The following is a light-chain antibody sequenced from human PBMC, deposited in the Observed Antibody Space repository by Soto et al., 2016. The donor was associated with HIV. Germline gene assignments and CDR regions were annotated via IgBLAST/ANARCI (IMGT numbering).Light chain of an antibody. V-gene: IGLV3-21*03. J-gene: IGLJ2*01. CDR2: DDS. Sequence: SYELTQPPSVSVAPGKTARVTCGGNNIGDKAVHWFQQKPGQAPVLVVYDDSDRPSGVPERISGSNPGNTATLTISRVEAGDEADYYCQVWDSGTEDVVFGGGTKLTVL. CDR3: QVWDSGTEDVV. CDR1: NIGDKA.